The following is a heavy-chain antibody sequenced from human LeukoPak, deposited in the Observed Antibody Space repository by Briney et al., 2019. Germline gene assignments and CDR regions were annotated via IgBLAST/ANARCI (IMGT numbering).Heavy chain of an antibody. J-gene: IGHJ4*02. V-gene: IGHV1-2*02. CDR3: AREIAIAVAGTGPLGTTKTDY. CDR2: INPNSGGT. Sequence: ASVKVSCKASGYTFTGYYMHWVRQAPGQGLEWMGWINPNSGGTNYAQKFQGRVTMTRDTSISTAYMELSRLRSDDTAVYYCAREIAIAVAGTGPLGTTKTDYWGQGTLVTVSS. D-gene: IGHD6-19*01. CDR1: GYTFTGYY.